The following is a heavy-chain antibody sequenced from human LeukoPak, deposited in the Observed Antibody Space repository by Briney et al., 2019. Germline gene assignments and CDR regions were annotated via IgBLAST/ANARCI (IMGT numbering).Heavy chain of an antibody. CDR3: ARAAIHGSSSWYRRYYYGMDV. CDR2: IYNSGST. CDR1: GGSISSYY. J-gene: IGHJ6*02. D-gene: IGHD6-13*01. V-gene: IGHV4-59*01. Sequence: PSETLSLTCTVSGGSISSYYWSWIRQPPGKGLEWIGDIYNSGSTNYNPSLKSRVTISVDTSKNQFSLKLSSVTAADTAVYYCARAAIHGSSSWYRRYYYGMDVWGQGTTVTVSS.